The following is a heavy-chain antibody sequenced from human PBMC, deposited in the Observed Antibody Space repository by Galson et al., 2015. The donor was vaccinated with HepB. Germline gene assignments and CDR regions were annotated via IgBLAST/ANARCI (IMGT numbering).Heavy chain of an antibody. CDR3: AILAPGIAAAPFDY. D-gene: IGHD6-13*01. Sequence: QSGAAVKKPGESPKISCKGSGYSFTSYWIGCVRQMPGKGLEWMGIIYPGDSDTRYSPSFQGHVTISADTSISTASLQWSSLKASDIAMYYCAILAPGIAAAPFDYWSQGTLVTVSS. CDR2: IYPGDSDT. V-gene: IGHV5-51*01. CDR1: GYSFTSYW. J-gene: IGHJ4*02.